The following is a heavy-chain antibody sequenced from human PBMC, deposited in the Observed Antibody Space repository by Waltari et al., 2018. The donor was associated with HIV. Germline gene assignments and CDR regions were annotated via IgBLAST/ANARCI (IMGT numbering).Heavy chain of an antibody. CDR1: GFTVRSNY. J-gene: IGHJ4*02. CDR3: AREPGGGGYDY. D-gene: IGHD3-22*01. V-gene: IGHV3-53*01. CDR2: FYSGGRT. Sequence: EVQLVESGGGLIQPGGSLRLSCAASGFTVRSNYMSWVRQAPGKGVGWVSVFYSGGRTYNAESVKGRFTISRDNSKNTLYLQMNSLRAEDTAVYYCAREPGGGGYDYWGQGTLVTVSS.